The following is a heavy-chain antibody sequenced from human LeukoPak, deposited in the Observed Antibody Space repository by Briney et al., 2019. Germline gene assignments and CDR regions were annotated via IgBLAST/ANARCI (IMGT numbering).Heavy chain of an antibody. D-gene: IGHD6-13*01. V-gene: IGHV3-15*01. CDR3: TTELHSIAAAGIYFDY. CDR1: GFTFSNAW. J-gene: IGHJ4*02. CDR2: IKRKTDGCTT. Sequence: GGSLRLSCAASGFTFSNAWMSWVRQAPGKGLEWVGRIKRKTDGCTTDYGAAVNDKFTISRDDSKTTLYLQMNSLKTEDTAVYYCTTELHSIAAAGIYFDYWGQGTLVTVSS.